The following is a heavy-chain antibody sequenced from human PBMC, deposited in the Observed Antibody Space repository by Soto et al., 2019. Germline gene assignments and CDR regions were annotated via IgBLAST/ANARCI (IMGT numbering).Heavy chain of an antibody. CDR1: GFTFSNAW. Sequence: EVQLVESGGGLVKPGGSLRLSCAASGFTFSNAWMNWVRQAPGQGLEWVARFKSRGDGGTTDYAAPVKGRFTISRDDSEGTLCLQMNSLRTEDTAVYFCTSDRPGVTTNYGFDYWGQGILVTVSP. D-gene: IGHD4-17*01. V-gene: IGHV3-15*07. CDR3: TSDRPGVTTNYGFDY. J-gene: IGHJ4*02. CDR2: FKSRGDGGTT.